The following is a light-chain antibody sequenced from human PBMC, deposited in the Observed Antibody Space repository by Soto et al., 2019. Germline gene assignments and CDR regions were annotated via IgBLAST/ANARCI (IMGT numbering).Light chain of an antibody. Sequence: DIQMTQSPSSLSASVGDRVTITCRASQGISNYLAWYQQKPGKVPKLLIYAASTLQSGVPSRFSGSGSGTDXXXXXXSLQPEDVATYYCQKYNSAPHTFGQGTKLEIK. V-gene: IGKV1-27*01. J-gene: IGKJ2*01. CDR3: QKYNSAPHT. CDR1: QGISNY. CDR2: AAS.